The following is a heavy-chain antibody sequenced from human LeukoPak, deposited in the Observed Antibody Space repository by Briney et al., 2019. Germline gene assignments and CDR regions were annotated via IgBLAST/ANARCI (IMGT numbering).Heavy chain of an antibody. D-gene: IGHD2-15*01. V-gene: IGHV3-30*18. CDR1: GFTFSIYG. Sequence: GGSLRLSCAASGFTFSIYGMHWVRQAPGKGLEWVAVISYDGSNKYYADSVKGRFTISRDNSKNTLYLQMNSLRAEDTAVYYCAKDVKVVVAANYWFDPWGQGTLVTVSS. J-gene: IGHJ5*02. CDR2: ISYDGSNK. CDR3: AKDVKVVVAANYWFDP.